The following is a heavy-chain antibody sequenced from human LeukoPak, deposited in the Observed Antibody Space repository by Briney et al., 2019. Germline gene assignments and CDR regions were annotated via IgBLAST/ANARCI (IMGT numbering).Heavy chain of an antibody. V-gene: IGHV3-7*01. CDR3: ARDKRSSWYGNWFDP. CDR1: GFTFSSYW. J-gene: IGHJ5*02. D-gene: IGHD6-13*01. CDR2: IKQDGSEK. Sequence: GGSLRLSCAASGFTFSSYWMSWVRQAPGKGLEWVANIKQDGSEKYYVDSVKGRFTISRDNAKNSLYLQMNSLRAEDTAVYYCARDKRSSWYGNWFDPWGQGTLVTVSS.